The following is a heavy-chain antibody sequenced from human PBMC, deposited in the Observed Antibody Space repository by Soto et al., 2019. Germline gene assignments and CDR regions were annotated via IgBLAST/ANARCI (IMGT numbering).Heavy chain of an antibody. CDR2: INHSGST. D-gene: IGHD6-13*01. V-gene: IGHV4-34*01. CDR3: ASVDLGYSRSWFTRTLSSGWYFDY. J-gene: IGHJ4*02. CDR1: GGSFSGYY. Sequence: TSETMSLTCAVDGGSFSGYYWSWIRQPPVKGLEWIGEINHSGSTNYNPSLKSRVTISVDTSKNQFSLKLSSVTAADTAVYYCASVDLGYSRSWFTRTLSSGWYFDYWGQGTLVTVSS.